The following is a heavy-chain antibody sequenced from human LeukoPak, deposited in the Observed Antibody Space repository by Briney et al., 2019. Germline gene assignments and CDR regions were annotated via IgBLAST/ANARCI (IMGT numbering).Heavy chain of an antibody. CDR1: GFTFSIYG. J-gene: IGHJ4*02. CDR3: AKNGDPNDYPDY. D-gene: IGHD4-11*01. V-gene: IGHV3-30*02. Sequence: GGSLRLSCAASGFTFSIYGMHWVRQAPGKGLEWVAFIRYAGSDKYYADCVKGRFTISRDNSKNTLYLQMNSLRADDTAVHYCAKNGDPNDYPDYWGQGTLVTVSS. CDR2: IRYAGSDK.